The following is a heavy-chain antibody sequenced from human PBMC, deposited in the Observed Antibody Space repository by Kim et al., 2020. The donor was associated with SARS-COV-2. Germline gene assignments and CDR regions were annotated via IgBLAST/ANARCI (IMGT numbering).Heavy chain of an antibody. CDR2: ISSSSSYI. Sequence: GGSLRLSCAASGFTFSSYSMNWVRQAPGKGLEWVSSISSSSSYIYYADSVKGRFTISRDNAKNSLYLQMNSLRAEDTAVYYCARGGGGLTILLAAFDIWGQGTMVTVAS. V-gene: IGHV3-21*01. J-gene: IGHJ3*02. D-gene: IGHD2-15*01. CDR1: GFTFSSYS. CDR3: ARGGGGLTILLAAFDI.